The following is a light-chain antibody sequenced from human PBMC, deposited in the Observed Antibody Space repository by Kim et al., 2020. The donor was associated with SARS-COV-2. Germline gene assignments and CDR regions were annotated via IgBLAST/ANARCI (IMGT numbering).Light chain of an antibody. CDR2: GAS. V-gene: IGKV3-15*01. Sequence: SVSPGERATLTCRASQSISSNLLWYQQTPGQAPRLLFYGASTRATGIPATFSASGSGTEFTLTISNLQSEDFAIYYCLQYSDWPYTFGQGTKLEI. CDR1: QSISSN. J-gene: IGKJ2*01. CDR3: LQYSDWPYT.